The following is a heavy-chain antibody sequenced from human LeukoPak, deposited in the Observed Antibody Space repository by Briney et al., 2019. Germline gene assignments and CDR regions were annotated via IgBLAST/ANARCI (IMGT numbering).Heavy chain of an antibody. CDR1: VGTLRSHA. Sequence: ASVKVSCKACVGTLRSHAVIWVRQAPGQGREWMGRIIPIFGLANYAQKLQGRVTITADKSTSTAYMELSSLRSEDTAVYYCARNPGGIFTLYYFDYWGQGTLVTVSS. CDR2: IIPIFGLA. V-gene: IGHV1-69*04. CDR3: ARNPGGIFTLYYFDY. D-gene: IGHD2-15*01. J-gene: IGHJ4*02.